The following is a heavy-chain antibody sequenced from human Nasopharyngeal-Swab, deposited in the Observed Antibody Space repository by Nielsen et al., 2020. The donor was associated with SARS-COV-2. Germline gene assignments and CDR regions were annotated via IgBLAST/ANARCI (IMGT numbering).Heavy chain of an antibody. CDR3: ATTPAYSGSYEAGPATNGEFDY. CDR2: FDPEDGET. CDR1: GYTLTELS. D-gene: IGHD1-26*01. V-gene: IGHV1-24*01. J-gene: IGHJ4*02. Sequence: ASVTVSCKVSGYTLTELSMHWVRQAPGKGLEWMGGFDPEDGETIYAQKFKGRVTMTEDTSTDTAYMELSSLRSEDTAMYYCATTPAYSGSYEAGPATNGEFDYWGQGTLVTVSS.